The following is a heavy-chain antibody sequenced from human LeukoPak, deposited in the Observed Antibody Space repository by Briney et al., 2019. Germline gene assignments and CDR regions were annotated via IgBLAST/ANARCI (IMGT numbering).Heavy chain of an antibody. CDR3: AARTMGSFYDY. V-gene: IGHV3-23*01. CDR1: GFTFGTYA. Sequence: GGSLRLSCAASGFTFGTYAMSWVRQAPGMGLEWVSAVSASGGTTYYADSVKGRFTISRDNSKNTLYLQMNSLRAEDTAVYYCAARTMGSFYDYWGQGTLVTVSS. CDR2: VSASGGTT. J-gene: IGHJ4*02. D-gene: IGHD1-26*01.